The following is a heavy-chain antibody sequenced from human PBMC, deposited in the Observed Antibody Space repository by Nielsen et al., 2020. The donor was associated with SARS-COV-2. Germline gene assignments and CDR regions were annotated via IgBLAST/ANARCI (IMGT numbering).Heavy chain of an antibody. CDR1: GGSINLYY. V-gene: IGHV4-59*01. CDR3: ARRWSNYEPFDY. CDR2: VYSSGST. D-gene: IGHD1-26*01. Sequence: SETLSLTCTVSGGSINLYYWSWIRQPPRKLLEWIAYVYSSGSTDYNPSLKSRVTMSVDTFRNQFSLKLNSVTPADTAVYYCARRWSNYEPFDYWGEGSLVTVSA. J-gene: IGHJ4*02.